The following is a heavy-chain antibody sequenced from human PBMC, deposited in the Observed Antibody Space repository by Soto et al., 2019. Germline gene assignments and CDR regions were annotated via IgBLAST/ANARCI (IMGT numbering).Heavy chain of an antibody. CDR3: ARGNSGAFDI. Sequence: QVQLVQSGAEVKKPGASVKVSCKASGYTFTTYSMHWVRQAPGQRLEWMGWMNPLNGDTKYSQRCQGRLTIIRDTSASTAYMELSSLRSEDTAIYYGARGNSGAFDIWGQGTMVTVSS. J-gene: IGHJ3*02. CDR2: MNPLNGDT. D-gene: IGHD6-19*01. CDR1: GYTFTTYS. V-gene: IGHV1-3*01.